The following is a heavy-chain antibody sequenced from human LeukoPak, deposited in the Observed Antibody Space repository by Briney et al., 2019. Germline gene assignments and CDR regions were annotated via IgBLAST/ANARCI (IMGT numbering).Heavy chain of an antibody. D-gene: IGHD2-21*01. J-gene: IGHJ4*02. CDR3: ARDDCGDTCYPGGY. CDR2: INAGNGDT. Sequence: ASVRVSCKASGYTFTKYVVHWVRQAPGQRPEWMGWINAGNGDTKYSQNFQDRVTITRDTSANTAYMELSSLTSEDTALYYCARDDCGDTCYPGGYWGQGTLVAVSS. V-gene: IGHV1-3*01. CDR1: GYTFTKYV.